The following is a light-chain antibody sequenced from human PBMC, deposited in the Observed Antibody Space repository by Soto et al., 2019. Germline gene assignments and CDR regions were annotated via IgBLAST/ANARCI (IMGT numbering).Light chain of an antibody. J-gene: IGKJ4*01. Sequence: EIVMTQSPTTLSVSPGETATLSCRASQSVGNNLAWYQQKPGQAPRLLIYGASTRATGIPARFSGSGSGTEFTLIISSLQSEDFAVYYCQQYSNWPPLTFGGGTKVEIK. V-gene: IGKV3-15*01. CDR1: QSVGNN. CDR3: QQYSNWPPLT. CDR2: GAS.